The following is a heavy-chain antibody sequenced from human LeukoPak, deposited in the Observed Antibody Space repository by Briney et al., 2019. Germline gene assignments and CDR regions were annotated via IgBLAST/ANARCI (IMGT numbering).Heavy chain of an antibody. D-gene: IGHD2-2*01. Sequence: GGSLRLSCAASAFTFNTYWMHWVRQVPGRGLEWVSRINGDESSTNYADSVKGRFTISRDNSKNTLYLQMNSLRPEDTAVYYCARWFCSSTSCYYDYWGQGTLVTVSS. CDR1: AFTFNTYW. CDR3: ARWFCSSTSCYYDY. CDR2: INGDESST. V-gene: IGHV3-74*01. J-gene: IGHJ4*02.